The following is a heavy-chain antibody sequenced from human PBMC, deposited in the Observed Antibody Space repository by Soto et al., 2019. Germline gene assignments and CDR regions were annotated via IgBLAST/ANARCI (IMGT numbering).Heavy chain of an antibody. V-gene: IGHV3-23*01. D-gene: IGHD2-2*01. CDR2: ISGSGGTT. CDR1: GFTFSSYA. CDR3: AKAAYAVDYYFDY. J-gene: IGHJ4*02. Sequence: EVQLLESGGGLVQPGGSLRLSCAASGFTFSSYAMSWVRQAPGKGLEWVSGISGSGGTTYYADSVKGRFTISRDNSKNMLDLRMSSLRVEATAVYYCAKAAYAVDYYFDYWGQGTLVTVSS.